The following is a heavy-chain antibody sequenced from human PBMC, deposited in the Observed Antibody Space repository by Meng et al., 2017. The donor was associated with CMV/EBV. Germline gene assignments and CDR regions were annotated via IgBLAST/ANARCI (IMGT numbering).Heavy chain of an antibody. D-gene: IGHD2-8*02. CDR2: IDWDDDK. CDR1: GFSLTTTGML. Sequence: SGPTLVKPTQTLTLTCTFSGFSLTTTGMLVCWIRQSPGKALEWLARIDWDDDKFYSTSLKTRLTISKDTSKNQVVLTVTNMAPVDTATYYCARLVQASGYFDYWGQGALVTVSS. V-gene: IGHV2-70D*14. CDR3: ARLVQASGYFDY. J-gene: IGHJ4*02.